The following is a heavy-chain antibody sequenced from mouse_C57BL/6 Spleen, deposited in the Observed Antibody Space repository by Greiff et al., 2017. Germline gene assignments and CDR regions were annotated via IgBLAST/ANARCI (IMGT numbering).Heavy chain of an antibody. CDR2: FYPGSGSI. CDR3: ARHEDDGYYPYYYAMDY. J-gene: IGHJ4*01. D-gene: IGHD2-3*01. Sequence: QVQLQQSGAELVKPGASVKLSCKASGYTFTEYTIHWVKQRSGQGLEWIGWFYPGSGSIKYNEKFKDKATLTADKSSSTVYMELSRLTSEDSAVYFCARHEDDGYYPYYYAMDYWGQGTSVTVSS. V-gene: IGHV1-62-2*01. CDR1: GYTFTEYT.